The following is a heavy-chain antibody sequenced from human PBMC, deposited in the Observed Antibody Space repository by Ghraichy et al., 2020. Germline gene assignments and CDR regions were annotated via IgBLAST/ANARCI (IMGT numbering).Heavy chain of an antibody. J-gene: IGHJ5*02. V-gene: IGHV3-74*01. Sequence: GESLNISCVASGFTFSSFWMHWVRQDPGKGLVWVSRIKYDGSITGYADSVKGRFTISRDNAKNTLYLQMNSLRGEDTAVYYCAREGAPGELLPWGQGTLVTVSS. D-gene: IGHD1-26*01. CDR2: IKYDGSIT. CDR1: GFTFSSFW. CDR3: AREGAPGELLP.